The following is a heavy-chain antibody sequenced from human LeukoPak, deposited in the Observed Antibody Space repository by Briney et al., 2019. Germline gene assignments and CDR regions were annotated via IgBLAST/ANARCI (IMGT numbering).Heavy chain of an antibody. D-gene: IGHD2-15*01. V-gene: IGHV5-51*01. CDR2: IFPGDSDT. Sequence: RHGESLQISCQGSGYSFTRYWIGWVRQLPEKGLGWMGIIFPGDSDTRYSPSFQGQVTISADKSLTTAYLQWSSLKASDTAMYYCARIPLYCSGGRCSRGRWYYFDYWGQGTLVTVSS. CDR1: GYSFTRYW. CDR3: ARIPLYCSGGRCSRGRWYYFDY. J-gene: IGHJ4*02.